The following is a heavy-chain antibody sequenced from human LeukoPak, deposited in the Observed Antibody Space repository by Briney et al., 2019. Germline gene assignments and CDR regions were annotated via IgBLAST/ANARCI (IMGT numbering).Heavy chain of an antibody. CDR2: TSSSGSTI. J-gene: IGHJ4*02. V-gene: IGHV3-11*01. Sequence: GGSLRLSCAASGFTFSDYYMSWIRQAPGKGLEWVSYTSSSGSTIYYADSVKGRFTISRDNAKNSLYLQMNSLRAEDTAVYYCARDKSRYCSGGSCPYFDYWGQGTLVTVSS. CDR1: GFTFSDYY. D-gene: IGHD2-15*01. CDR3: ARDKSRYCSGGSCPYFDY.